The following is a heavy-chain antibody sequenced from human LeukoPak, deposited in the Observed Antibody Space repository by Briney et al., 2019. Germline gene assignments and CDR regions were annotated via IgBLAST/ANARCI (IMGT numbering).Heavy chain of an antibody. CDR3: AKEALYSYGYGENAFDI. CDR2: ISWNSGSI. J-gene: IGHJ3*02. D-gene: IGHD5-18*01. CDR1: GFTFDDYA. Sequence: PGGSLRLSCAASGFTFDDYAMHWVRQAPGKGLEWVSGISWNSGSIGYADSVKGRFTISRDNAKNSLYLQMNSLRAEDTALYYCAKEALYSYGYGENAFDIWGQGTMVTVSS. V-gene: IGHV3-9*01.